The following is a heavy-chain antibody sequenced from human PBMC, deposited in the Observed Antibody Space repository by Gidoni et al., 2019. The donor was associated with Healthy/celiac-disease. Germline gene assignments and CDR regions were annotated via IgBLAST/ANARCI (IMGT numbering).Heavy chain of an antibody. Sequence: EVQLVESGGGLVKPGGSRRLSCEASGFTFRSYSMNWVRQAPGKGLEWVSSISSSSSYIYYADSVKGRFTISRDNAKNSLYLQMNSLRAEDTAVYYCARDGYGGNPKTYYFDYWGQGTLVTVSS. J-gene: IGHJ4*02. CDR2: ISSSSSYI. D-gene: IGHD4-17*01. CDR3: ARDGYGGNPKTYYFDY. CDR1: GFTFRSYS. V-gene: IGHV3-21*01.